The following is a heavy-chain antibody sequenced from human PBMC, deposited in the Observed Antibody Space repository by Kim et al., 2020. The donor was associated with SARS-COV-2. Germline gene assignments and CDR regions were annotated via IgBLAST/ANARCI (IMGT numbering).Heavy chain of an antibody. V-gene: IGHV3-48*02. J-gene: IGHJ6*02. D-gene: IGHD4-17*01. Sequence: VKGRLTSSRDNAKNSLYLQMNSLRDEDTAVYYCARDLPTGTTYYYYGMDVWGQGTTVTVSS. CDR3: ARDLPTGTTYYYYGMDV.